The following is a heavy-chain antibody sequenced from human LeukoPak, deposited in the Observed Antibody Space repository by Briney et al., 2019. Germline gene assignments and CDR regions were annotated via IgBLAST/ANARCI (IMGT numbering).Heavy chain of an antibody. D-gene: IGHD4-11*01. J-gene: IGHJ6*03. Sequence: GGSLRLSCAASGFTFSSYAMSWVRQAPGKGLEWVSAISGSGGSTYYADSVKGRFTVSRDNSKSTLYLQMNDLSADDTAIYYCAKDPFMTSHFYMDVWGKGTTVTVSS. V-gene: IGHV3-23*01. CDR1: GFTFSSYA. CDR3: AKDPFMTSHFYMDV. CDR2: ISGSGGST.